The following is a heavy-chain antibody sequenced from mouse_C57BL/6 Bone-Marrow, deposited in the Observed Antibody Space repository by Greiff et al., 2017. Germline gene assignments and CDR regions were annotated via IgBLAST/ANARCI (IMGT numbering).Heavy chain of an antibody. CDR2: ISSGSSTI. V-gene: IGHV5-17*01. CDR1: GFTFSDYG. D-gene: IGHD1-1*01. CDR3: ARTLYGSTLYYFDY. J-gene: IGHJ2*01. Sequence: EVQRVESGGGLVKPGGSLKLSCAASGFTFSDYGMHWVRQAPEKGLEWVAYISSGSSTIYYADTVKGRFTISRDNAKNTLCLQMTSLRSEDTAMYYCARTLYGSTLYYFDYWGQGTTLTVSS.